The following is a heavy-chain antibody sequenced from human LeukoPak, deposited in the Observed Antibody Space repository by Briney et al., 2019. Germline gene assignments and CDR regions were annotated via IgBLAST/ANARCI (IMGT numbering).Heavy chain of an antibody. Sequence: PSETLSLTCTVSGGSISSSSYYWGWIRQPPGKGLEWIGSIYYSGSTYYNPSLKSRVTISVDTSKYQFSLKLSSVTAADTAVYYCARDLRTTMVRGVIYWGQGTLVTVSS. CDR2: IYYSGST. D-gene: IGHD3-10*01. J-gene: IGHJ4*02. V-gene: IGHV4-39*07. CDR3: ARDLRTTMVRGVIY. CDR1: GGSISSSSYY.